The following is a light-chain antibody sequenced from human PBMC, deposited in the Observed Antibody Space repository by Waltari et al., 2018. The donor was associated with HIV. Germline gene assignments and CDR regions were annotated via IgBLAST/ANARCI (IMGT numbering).Light chain of an antibody. CDR1: QSIAKN. Sequence: EIVMTQSPATLSVSPWERVTLSCRASQSIAKNLAWYQQKPGQAPRLLMYGVSTRATGIPARFSGSGSWTEFTLTISSLQSEDLAVYYCQQYDNWPPWTFGQGTKVE. CDR3: QQYDNWPPWT. V-gene: IGKV3-15*01. J-gene: IGKJ1*01. CDR2: GVS.